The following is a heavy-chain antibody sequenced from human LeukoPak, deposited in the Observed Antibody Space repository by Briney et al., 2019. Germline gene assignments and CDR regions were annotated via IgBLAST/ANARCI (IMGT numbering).Heavy chain of an antibody. Sequence: SETLSLTCTVSGGSISSSYFSWIRQPPGKGLEWIGYIYYRGSTDYNPSLKSRVSMSFDTSKRQFYLNVYSVTAADTAVYYCAKGSSIEAGSWRNWGQGTLVTVSS. CDR1: GGSISSSY. CDR2: IYYRGST. J-gene: IGHJ4*02. D-gene: IGHD6-13*01. V-gene: IGHV4-59*01. CDR3: AKGSSIEAGSWRN.